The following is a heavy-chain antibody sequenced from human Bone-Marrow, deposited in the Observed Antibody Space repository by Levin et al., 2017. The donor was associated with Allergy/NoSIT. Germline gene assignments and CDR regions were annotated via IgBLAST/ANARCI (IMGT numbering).Heavy chain of an antibody. CDR1: GFTFRSYV. J-gene: IGHJ4*02. CDR2: ISTSGGTT. CDR3: ATTGTSSPDFDY. V-gene: IGHV3-23*01. D-gene: IGHD1-14*01. Sequence: QPGESLKISCAAAGFTFRSYVMSWVRQAPGKGLEWVSGISTSGGTTYYAESVKGRFTISRDNSKNSLYLQMNSLRAEDTAVYYCATTGTSSPDFDYWGQGTLVTVSS.